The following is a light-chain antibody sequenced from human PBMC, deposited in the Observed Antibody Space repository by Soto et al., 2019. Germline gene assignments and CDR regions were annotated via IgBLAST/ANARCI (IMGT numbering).Light chain of an antibody. Sequence: DIQLTQSPSFLSASVGDRVTITCRASQGISSNLAWYQQKPGKAPKHLIFAASTLQNGVPSSFTGSGSGTEFTLTISCLQHEDFAAYYCLHLNSYSPDTFGPGTKVDIK. CDR3: LHLNSYSPDT. J-gene: IGKJ3*01. CDR1: QGISSN. CDR2: AAS. V-gene: IGKV1-9*01.